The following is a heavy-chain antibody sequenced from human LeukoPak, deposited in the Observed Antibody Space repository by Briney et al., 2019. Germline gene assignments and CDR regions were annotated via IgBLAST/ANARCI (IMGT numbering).Heavy chain of an antibody. CDR1: GGSVSSESYH. D-gene: IGHD2-21*02. Sequence: SETLSLTCTVSGGSVSSESYHWSWIRQPPGKGLEWIAYIFNSGSSNYNPSLKSRVTISVDTSKNQFSLKLNSVTAADTAQYHCARGVGGDREGFDIWGQGTMVTVSS. J-gene: IGHJ3*02. CDR3: ARGVGGDREGFDI. V-gene: IGHV4-61*01. CDR2: IFNSGSS.